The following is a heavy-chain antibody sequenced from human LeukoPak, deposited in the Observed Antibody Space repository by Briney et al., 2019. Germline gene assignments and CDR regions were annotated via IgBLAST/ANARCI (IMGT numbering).Heavy chain of an antibody. CDR1: VFTFSDFW. J-gene: IGHJ4*02. Sequence: SGGSLRLSCAASVFTFSDFWMSWVRQAPGKGLECVASTNEAGGDKLYVDSVKGRFTISRDYSKNSLSLQMNSLTAEDTAIYYCAIATTGRGAFGSWGQGTLVSVSS. CDR2: TNEAGGDK. V-gene: IGHV3-7*01. D-gene: IGHD1-1*01. CDR3: AIATTGRGAFGS.